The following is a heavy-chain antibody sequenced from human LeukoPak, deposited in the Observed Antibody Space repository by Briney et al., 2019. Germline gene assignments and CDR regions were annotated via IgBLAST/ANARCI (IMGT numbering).Heavy chain of an antibody. V-gene: IGHV4-61*02. J-gene: IGHJ4*02. D-gene: IGHD3-10*01. Sequence: SETLSLTCTVSGGSISSAAYYWSWIRQPAGKGLEWIARIYISGSTNYNPSLKSRVTISVDTSKNQFSLKLSSVTAADTAVYYCARGERITMVRGARGLDYWGQGTLVTVSS. CDR2: IYISGST. CDR1: GGSISSAAYY. CDR3: ARGERITMVRGARGLDY.